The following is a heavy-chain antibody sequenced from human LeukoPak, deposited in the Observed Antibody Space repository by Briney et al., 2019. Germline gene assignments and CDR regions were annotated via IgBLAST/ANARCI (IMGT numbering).Heavy chain of an antibody. D-gene: IGHD6-19*01. CDR2: ISNSGHSI. V-gene: IGHV3-48*03. CDR1: GFTFERHY. J-gene: IGHJ4*02. Sequence: PGGSLRLSCAASGFTFERHYMTWVRQAPGKGLGWLSYISNSGHSIFYADSVKGRFTISKDNAKNSLYLQMNSLRVEDTAVYYCGRYSRGWYYSFKNWGQGTLVTVSS. CDR3: GRYSRGWYYSFKN.